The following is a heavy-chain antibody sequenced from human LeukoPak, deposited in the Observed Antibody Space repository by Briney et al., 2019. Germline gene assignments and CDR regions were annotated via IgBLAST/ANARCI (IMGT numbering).Heavy chain of an antibody. D-gene: IGHD3/OR15-3a*01. J-gene: IGHJ4*02. V-gene: IGHV3-23*01. Sequence: GGSLRLSCAASGFTFSSYWMSWVRQAPGKGLEWVSTTSGIGAGTYYADSVRGRFTISRDNAKNALYLQMDSLRAEDTAVYYCAKDSRDWTYFDFWGQGTLVTVSS. CDR2: TSGIGAGT. CDR1: GFTFSSYW. CDR3: AKDSRDWTYFDF.